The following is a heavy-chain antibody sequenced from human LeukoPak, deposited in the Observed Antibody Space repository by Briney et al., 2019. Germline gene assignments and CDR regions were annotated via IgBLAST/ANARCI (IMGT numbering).Heavy chain of an antibody. D-gene: IGHD1-7*01. CDR1: GFPFATFD. Sequence: GGSLRLSCVASGFPFATFDMSWVRQAPEKGLEWVSFITGSGQNTYYADSVKGRFTISRDNSKNTVFLEMNNLRHEDTAVYYCAKWGQLELNYYYYGMDVWGQGTTVTVSS. J-gene: IGHJ6*02. CDR3: AKWGQLELNYYYYGMDV. V-gene: IGHV3-23*01. CDR2: ITGSGQNT.